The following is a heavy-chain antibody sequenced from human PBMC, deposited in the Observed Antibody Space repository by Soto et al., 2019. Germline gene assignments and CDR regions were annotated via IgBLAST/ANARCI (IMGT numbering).Heavy chain of an antibody. Sequence: APVKVTCKASGYTFTSYAMRWVRQAPGQRLEWMGWINAGNGNTKYSQKFQGRVTITRDTSASTAYMELSSLRSEDTAVYYCARDPGYSYGYNWGQGTLVTVSS. V-gene: IGHV1-3*01. CDR3: ARDPGYSYGYN. J-gene: IGHJ4*02. CDR1: GYTFTSYA. CDR2: INAGNGNT. D-gene: IGHD5-18*01.